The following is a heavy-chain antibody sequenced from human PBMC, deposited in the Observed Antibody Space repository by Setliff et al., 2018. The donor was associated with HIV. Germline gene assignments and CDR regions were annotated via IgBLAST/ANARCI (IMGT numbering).Heavy chain of an antibody. V-gene: IGHV1-2*06. J-gene: IGHJ4*02. CDR3: ARDGPGAAHFDY. CDR1: GYSFTGHY. D-gene: IGHD3-10*01. CDR2: INPNNGST. Sequence: ASVKVSCKASGYSFTGHYLHWVRQAPGQRLEWMGRINPNNGSTNYAQKFQGRVTMTRDTSINTDYMDLSGLRSDDTAIYYCARDGPGAAHFDYWGQGTLVTVSS.